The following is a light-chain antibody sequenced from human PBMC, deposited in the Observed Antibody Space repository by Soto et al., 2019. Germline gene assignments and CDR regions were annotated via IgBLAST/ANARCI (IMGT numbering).Light chain of an antibody. V-gene: IGKV3-11*01. CDR3: QQRSNWPPMYT. Sequence: EIALTQSPATLSLSPGERATLSCRASQSVSSYLAWYQQKPGQAPRLLIYDASNRATGIPARFSGSGSGTDFTLTISSLEPEDFAVYYCQQRSNWPPMYTFGQGTRLEI. CDR1: QSVSSY. CDR2: DAS. J-gene: IGKJ5*01.